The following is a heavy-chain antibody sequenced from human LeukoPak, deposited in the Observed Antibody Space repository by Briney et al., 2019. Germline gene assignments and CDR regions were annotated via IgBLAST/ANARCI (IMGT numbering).Heavy chain of an antibody. J-gene: IGHJ6*03. CDR2: INLNSGDT. D-gene: IGHD2-21*02. CDR3: ARGVTARGFYYYMDV. Sequence: VKVSCKASGYTFTAYYMHWVRQAPGQGLEWMGWINLNSGDTNYAQKFQGRVTMTRDTSISTAYMELSRLKSDDTAVFYCARGVTARGFYYYMDVWGKGTTVTISS. CDR1: GYTFTAYY. V-gene: IGHV1-2*02.